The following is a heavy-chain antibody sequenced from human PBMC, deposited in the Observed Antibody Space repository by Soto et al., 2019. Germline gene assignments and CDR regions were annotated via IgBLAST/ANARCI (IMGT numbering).Heavy chain of an antibody. J-gene: IGHJ6*01. CDR2: IKGDGSRT. CDR3: GRGIPGYYGLAG. D-gene: IGHD2-2*02. CDR1: GFTFSSYW. V-gene: IGHV3-74*01. Sequence: EVQLVESGGGLVQPGGSLRLSCAASGFTFSSYWIHWVRQAPGKGLVWVSHIKGDGSRTDYADSVKGRFTISRDNAKNQVELQMNSSRDQGTAVYLWGRGIPGYYGLAGWGQGTTVTVSS.